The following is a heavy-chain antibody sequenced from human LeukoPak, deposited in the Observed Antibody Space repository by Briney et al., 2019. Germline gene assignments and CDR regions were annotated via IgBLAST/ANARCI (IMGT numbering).Heavy chain of an antibody. V-gene: IGHV1-18*01. CDR2: ISAYNGNT. CDR1: GYTFTSYG. J-gene: IGHJ6*03. CDR3: ARLDHYYYYMDF. Sequence: ASVKVSCKASGYTFTSYGISWVRQAPGQGLEWMGWISAYNGNTNYAQKFQGRVSMTTDTSTNTAYMELRSLRSDDTAFYYCARLDHYYYYMDFWGKGTTVTVSS.